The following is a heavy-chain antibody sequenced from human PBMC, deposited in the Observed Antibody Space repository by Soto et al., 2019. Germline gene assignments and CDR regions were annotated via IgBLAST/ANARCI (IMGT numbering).Heavy chain of an antibody. CDR2: IYYSGST. CDR1: GGSPSRYY. D-gene: IGHD1-1*01. V-gene: IGHV4-59*08. CDR3: ARRYGYSFDY. J-gene: IGHJ4*02. Sequence: SENLLLPCTVSGGSPSRYYRGGIRQPPGKGLEWIGYIYYSGSTNYNPSLKSRVTISVDTSKNQFSLKLSSVTAADTAVYYCARRYGYSFDYWGQGTLVTVSS.